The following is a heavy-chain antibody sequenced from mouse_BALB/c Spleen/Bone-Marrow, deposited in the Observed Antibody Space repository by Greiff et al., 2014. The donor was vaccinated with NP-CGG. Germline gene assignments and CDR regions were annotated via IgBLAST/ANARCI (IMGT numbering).Heavy chain of an antibody. D-gene: IGHD4-1*01. Sequence: LVEPGASVKISCKASGYAFSSSWMNWVKQRPGQGLEWIGRIYPGDGDTNYNGKFKGKATLTADKSSSTAYMQLSSLTSVDSAVHFCARTGPFDYWGQGTTLTVSS. CDR1: GYAFSSSW. CDR2: IYPGDGDT. CDR3: ARTGPFDY. J-gene: IGHJ2*01. V-gene: IGHV1-82*01.